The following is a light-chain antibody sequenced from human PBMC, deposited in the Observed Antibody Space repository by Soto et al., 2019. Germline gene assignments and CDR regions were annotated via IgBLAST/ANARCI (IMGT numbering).Light chain of an antibody. Sequence: EIVLTQSPATLSLSPGERATLSCRASQSISGYLAWYQHRPGRAPRLLIYDASNRATGIPDRFSGRGSGTDFTLTISSLEPEDFAVYYCQQRASWPPNFGGGTALE. CDR3: QQRASWPPN. CDR1: QSISGY. J-gene: IGKJ4*01. V-gene: IGKV3-11*01. CDR2: DAS.